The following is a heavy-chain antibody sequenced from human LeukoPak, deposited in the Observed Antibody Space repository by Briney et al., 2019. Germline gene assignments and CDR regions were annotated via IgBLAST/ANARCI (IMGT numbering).Heavy chain of an antibody. J-gene: IGHJ4*02. CDR1: GYTFTGYY. CDR3: VRESTGDLSFDH. V-gene: IGHV1-2*02. CDR2: INPNGGGT. Sequence: ASVKVSCKASGYTFTGYYMHWVRQAPGQGLEWMGWINPNGGGTNYAQKFLSRVTMTRDMSISTGYMELSSLRSDDTAVYYCVRESTGDLSFDHWGQGTLVTVSS. D-gene: IGHD3-10*01.